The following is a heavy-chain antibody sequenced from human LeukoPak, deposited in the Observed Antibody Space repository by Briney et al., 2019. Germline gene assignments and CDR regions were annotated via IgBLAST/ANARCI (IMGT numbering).Heavy chain of an antibody. Sequence: PGGSLRLSCAASGFTFSSYSMNWVRQAPGKGLEWVSYISSSSSTIYYADSVKGRFTISRDNAKNSLYLQMNSLRAEDTAVYYCARYTEYCSSTSCSNFDYWGQGTLVTVSS. V-gene: IGHV3-48*04. D-gene: IGHD2-2*01. J-gene: IGHJ4*02. CDR3: ARYTEYCSSTSCSNFDY. CDR2: ISSSSSTI. CDR1: GFTFSSYS.